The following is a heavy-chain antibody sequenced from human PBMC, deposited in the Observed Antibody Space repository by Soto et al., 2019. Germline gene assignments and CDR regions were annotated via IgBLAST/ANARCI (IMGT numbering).Heavy chain of an antibody. CDR1: GYSFANYW. Sequence: HGESLKISCQGSGYSFANYWIAWVRQMPGKGLEWVGVIYPGDSDTRYSPSFRGKVTISADKSISHVYLQWSSLKASDTAMYYCARNRLRQYYYGMDVWGQGTTVTVSS. J-gene: IGHJ6*02. CDR2: IYPGDSDT. D-gene: IGHD3-10*01. V-gene: IGHV5-51*01. CDR3: ARNRLRQYYYGMDV.